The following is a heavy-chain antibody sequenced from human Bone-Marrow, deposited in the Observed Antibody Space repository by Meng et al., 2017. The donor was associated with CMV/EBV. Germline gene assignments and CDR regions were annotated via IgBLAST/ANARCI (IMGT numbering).Heavy chain of an antibody. Sequence: LKISCAASGFTFSSYSMNWVRQAPGKGLEWVSYISSSSSTIYYADSVKGRFTISRDNSKNTLHLQMSSLRAGDTAMYYCARGDRATITNNVPYYFDFWGRGTLVTVSS. CDR1: GFTFSSYS. J-gene: IGHJ4*02. D-gene: IGHD4-11*01. CDR2: ISSSSSTI. V-gene: IGHV3-48*01. CDR3: ARGDRATITNNVPYYFDF.